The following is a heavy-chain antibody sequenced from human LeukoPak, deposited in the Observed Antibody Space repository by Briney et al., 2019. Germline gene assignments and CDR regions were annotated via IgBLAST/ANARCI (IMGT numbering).Heavy chain of an antibody. D-gene: IGHD2-2*02. CDR2: IIPIFGTA. CDR1: GGTFSSYA. CDR3: ASRPRYCSSTSCYTDLAGYFQH. Sequence: GASVKVSCKASGGTFSSYAISWVRQAPGQGLEWMGGIIPIFGTANYAQKFQGRVTITTDESTSTAYMELSSLRSEDTAVYYCASRPRYCSSTSCYTDLAGYFQHWGQGTLVTVSS. J-gene: IGHJ1*01. V-gene: IGHV1-69*05.